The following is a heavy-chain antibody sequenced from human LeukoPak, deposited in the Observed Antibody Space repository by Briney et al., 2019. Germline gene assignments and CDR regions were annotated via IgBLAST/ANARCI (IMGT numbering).Heavy chain of an antibody. V-gene: IGHV3-23*01. Sequence: GGSLRLSCAASGFTFSSYAMSWVRQAPGKGLEWVSAISGSGGSTYYADSVKGRFSISRDNSKNTLYLQTSSLRAEDTAVYYCAKEYDFWSGFYSDYWGQGTLVTVSS. CDR1: GFTFSSYA. J-gene: IGHJ4*02. CDR3: AKEYDFWSGFYSDY. CDR2: ISGSGGST. D-gene: IGHD3-3*01.